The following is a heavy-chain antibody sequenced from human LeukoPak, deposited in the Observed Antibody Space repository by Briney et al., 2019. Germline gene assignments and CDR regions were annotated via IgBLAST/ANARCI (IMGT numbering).Heavy chain of an antibody. D-gene: IGHD3-22*01. CDR3: ARDSSGYYFNWFDP. J-gene: IGHJ5*02. CDR1: GYTFTSSG. V-gene: IGHV1-18*01. Sequence: GASVKVSCKTSGYTFTSSGVSWVRQAPGQGLEWMGWISAYHGNANYAQKFTGRVTMTTDTSTSTAYMELRSLKSDDTAVYYCARDSSGYYFNWFDPWGQGTLVTVSS. CDR2: ISAYHGNA.